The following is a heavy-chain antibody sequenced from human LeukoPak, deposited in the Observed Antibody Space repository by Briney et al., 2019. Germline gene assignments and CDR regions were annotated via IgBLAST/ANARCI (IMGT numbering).Heavy chain of an antibody. CDR3: TSANPRVDCSSTSCYNFAFDI. D-gene: IGHD2-2*02. CDR2: IVPIFGTA. J-gene: IGHJ3*02. Sequence: SVKVSCKASGGTFSSYAISWVRQAPGQGLEWMGGIVPIFGTANYAQKFQGRVTITADESTSTAYMELSSLRSEDTAVYYCTSANPRVDCSSTSCYNFAFDIWGQGTMVTVSS. CDR1: GGTFSSYA. V-gene: IGHV1-69*13.